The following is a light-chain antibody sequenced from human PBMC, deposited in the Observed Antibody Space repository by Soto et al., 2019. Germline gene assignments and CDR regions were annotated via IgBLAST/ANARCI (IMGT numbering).Light chain of an antibody. J-gene: IGKJ1*01. Sequence: EIVMTQSPATLSVSPGERATLSCRASQSVSSKLAWYQQKPGQAPRVLIYSASPRATGIPARFSGSGSGTEFTLTISSLQSEDFAVYYCQHYNDWPPTWTFGQGTRVEIK. CDR2: SAS. V-gene: IGKV3-15*01. CDR3: QHYNDWPPTWT. CDR1: QSVSSK.